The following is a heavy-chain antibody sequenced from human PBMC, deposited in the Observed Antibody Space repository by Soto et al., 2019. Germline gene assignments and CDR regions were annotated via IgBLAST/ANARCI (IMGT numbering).Heavy chain of an antibody. CDR3: ASTSGSRLRLDWFDP. V-gene: IGHV1-69*13. Sequence: VASVKVSCKASGGTFSSYAISWVRQAPGQGLEWMGGIISIFGTANYAQKFQGRVTITADESTSTAYMELSSLRSEDTAVYYCASTSGSRLRLDWFDPWSQGTLVTVSS. D-gene: IGHD3-10*01. J-gene: IGHJ5*02. CDR1: GGTFSSYA. CDR2: IISIFGTA.